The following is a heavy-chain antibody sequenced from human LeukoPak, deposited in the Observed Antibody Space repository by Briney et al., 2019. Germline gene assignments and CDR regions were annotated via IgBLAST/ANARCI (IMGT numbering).Heavy chain of an antibody. D-gene: IGHD3-10*01. CDR2: ISGSSTRT. J-gene: IGHJ3*01. V-gene: IGHV3-23*01. CDR3: ARDFPGIGRGTFDF. Sequence: AGGSLRLSCADSGFTFSSYAMSWVRQAPGKGLEWVSSISGSSTRTYYADSVKGRFTVSRDNPKNTLYLQMNSLRAEDTAVYYCARDFPGIGRGTFDFWGQGTIIIVSS. CDR1: GFTFSSYA.